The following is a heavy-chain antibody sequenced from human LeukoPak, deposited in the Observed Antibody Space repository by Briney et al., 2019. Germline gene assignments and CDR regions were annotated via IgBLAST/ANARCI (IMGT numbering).Heavy chain of an antibody. Sequence: TGGSLRLSCVASGFTFSSCAIHWVRQAPGKGLECISGFSGSGGSTYYADSVKGRFTISRDNSKNTLYLQMNSLRAEDTAVYYCASRSGWRYFDYWGQGTLVTVSS. CDR3: ASRSGWRYFDY. CDR1: GFTFSSCA. CDR2: FSGSGGST. J-gene: IGHJ4*02. V-gene: IGHV3-23*01. D-gene: IGHD6-19*01.